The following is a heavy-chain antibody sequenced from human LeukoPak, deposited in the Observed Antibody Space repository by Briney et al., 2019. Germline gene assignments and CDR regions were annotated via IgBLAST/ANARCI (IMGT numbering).Heavy chain of an antibody. J-gene: IGHJ4*02. CDR1: GGSISSYY. Sequence: NPSETLSLTCTVSGGSISSYYWSWIRQPPGKGLEWIGYIYYSGSTNYNPSLKSRVTISVDTSKNQFSLKLSSVTAADTAVYYCARGQELTGYTSDYWGQETLVTVSS. V-gene: IGHV4-59*01. CDR2: IYYSGST. D-gene: IGHD3-9*01. CDR3: ARGQELTGYTSDY.